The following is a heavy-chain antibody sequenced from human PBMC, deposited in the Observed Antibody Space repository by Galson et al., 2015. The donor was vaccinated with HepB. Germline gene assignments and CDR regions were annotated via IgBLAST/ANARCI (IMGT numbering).Heavy chain of an antibody. CDR3: ARDGPDYYGSGSHNTLDY. V-gene: IGHV3-30*04. CDR2: ISYDGSNK. CDR1: GFTFSNFA. Sequence: SLRLSCAASGFTFSNFALHWVRQAPGKGLEWVAVISYDGSNKYYADSVRGRFTISRDNSKNTLFLQMNRLRGEDTAVYYCARDGPDYYGSGSHNTLDYWGQGTLVTVSS. D-gene: IGHD3-10*01. J-gene: IGHJ4*02.